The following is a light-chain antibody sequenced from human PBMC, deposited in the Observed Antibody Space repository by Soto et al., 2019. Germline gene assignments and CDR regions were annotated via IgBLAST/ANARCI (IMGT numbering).Light chain of an antibody. Sequence: QSALTQPPSASGAPGQSVTISCTGTSSDVGGYNYVSWYQQHPGKAPKLMIYEVSKRPSGVPDRLSGSKSGNTASLTVSGLQVEDEADYYCASYTGSDTLVFGGGTQLTVL. CDR1: SSDVGGYNY. V-gene: IGLV2-8*01. J-gene: IGLJ2*01. CDR3: ASYTGSDTLV. CDR2: EVS.